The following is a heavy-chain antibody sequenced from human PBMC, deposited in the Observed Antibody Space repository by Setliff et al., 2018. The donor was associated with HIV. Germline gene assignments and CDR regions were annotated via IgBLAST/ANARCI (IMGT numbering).Heavy chain of an antibody. V-gene: IGHV1-24*01. J-gene: IGHJ3*02. Sequence: ASVKVSCKVSGYTLTELSMHWVRQTPGKGPEWMGGSDPEAGETIYAQKFQGRVTMTEDTSTDTAYMELSSLRSEDTAVYVCATGSEVVIIHEAFDMWGQGTMVTVSS. CDR1: GYTLTELS. D-gene: IGHD3-22*01. CDR3: ATGSEVVIIHEAFDM. CDR2: SDPEAGET.